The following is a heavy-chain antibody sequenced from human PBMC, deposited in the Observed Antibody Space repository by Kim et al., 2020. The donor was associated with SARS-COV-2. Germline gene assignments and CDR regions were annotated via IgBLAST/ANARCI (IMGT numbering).Heavy chain of an antibody. CDR1: GGSITSGDYY. J-gene: IGHJ4*02. CDR2: IYYSGNT. CDR3: ARDLRDLPGSN. Sequence: SETLSLTCTVSGGSITSGDYYWTWIRQHPGKGLEWIGNIYYSGNTYYNPSLKSRVSISIDKFKNQFSLNLNSVTAADTAVYYCARDLRDLPGSNWGQGTLVTVSS. V-gene: IGHV4-31*03. D-gene: IGHD3-9*01.